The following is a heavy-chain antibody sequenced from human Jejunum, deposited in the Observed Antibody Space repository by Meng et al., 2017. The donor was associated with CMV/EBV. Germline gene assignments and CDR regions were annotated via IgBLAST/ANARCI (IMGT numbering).Heavy chain of an antibody. CDR3: ARDPQVVTTTPFFDY. V-gene: IGHV1-69*08. J-gene: IGHJ4*02. CDR1: SGTFSSYT. Sequence: SSGTFSSYTITWVRQAPGQGLEWMGRIIPILGTPNYAQRFQGRLTITADRSTNTVYMILSSLRSEDTAVYYCARDPQVVTTTPFFDYWGQGSLVTVSS. D-gene: IGHD2-21*02. CDR2: IIPILGTP.